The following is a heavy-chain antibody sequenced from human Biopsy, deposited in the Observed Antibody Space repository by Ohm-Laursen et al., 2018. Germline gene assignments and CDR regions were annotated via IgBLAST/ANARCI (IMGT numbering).Heavy chain of an antibody. D-gene: IGHD1-26*01. Sequence: SVKVSCKTSGGSFSMDAFSWVRQAPGQGLERMGWISVYNGNTDYPHKFQGRVTLTTDTSTSTAYMELRSLTSDDTAIYYCARDVVGRGASFFDFWGQGTSVTVSS. CDR1: GGSFSMDA. CDR2: ISVYNGNT. CDR3: ARDVVGRGASFFDF. J-gene: IGHJ4*02. V-gene: IGHV1-18*01.